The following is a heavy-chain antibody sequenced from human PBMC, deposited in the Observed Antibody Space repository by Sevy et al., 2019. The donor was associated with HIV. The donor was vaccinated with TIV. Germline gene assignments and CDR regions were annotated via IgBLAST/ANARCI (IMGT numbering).Heavy chain of an antibody. CDR1: GFTFSSYW. Sequence: GGSLRLSCAASGFTFSSYWMSWVRQAPGKGLEWVANIKQDGSEKYYVDSVKGRFTISRDNAKNSLYLQMNSLRAEDTAVYYCATGLHSYYYYYMDVWGKGTTVTVSS. D-gene: IGHD4-4*01. V-gene: IGHV3-7*03. J-gene: IGHJ6*03. CDR3: ATGLHSYYYYYMDV. CDR2: IKQDGSEK.